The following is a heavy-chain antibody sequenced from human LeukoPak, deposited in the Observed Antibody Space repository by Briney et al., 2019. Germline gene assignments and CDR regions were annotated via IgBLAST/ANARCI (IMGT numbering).Heavy chain of an antibody. J-gene: IGHJ4*02. CDR1: GFTFSRHG. Sequence: GGSLRLSCAPSGFTFSRHGMHWVRQAPGRGLEWVAAIWYDGSNKYYADSVEGRFTISRDNSKNTLYLQMNSLRGEDMALYYCARDIVAAGGRYFDHWGQGTLVTVSS. CDR3: ARDIVAAGGRYFDH. V-gene: IGHV3-33*08. D-gene: IGHD6-13*01. CDR2: IWYDGSNK.